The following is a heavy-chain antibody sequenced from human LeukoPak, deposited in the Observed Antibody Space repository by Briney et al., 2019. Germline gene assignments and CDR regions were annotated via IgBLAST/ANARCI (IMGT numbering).Heavy chain of an antibody. V-gene: IGHV1-18*01. D-gene: IGHD3-10*01. J-gene: IGHJ6*02. CDR2: ISAYNGNT. Sequence: GASLKVSCKASGYTFTSYGISWVRQAPGHGLEWMGWISAYNGNTNYAQKLQGRVTMTTDTSTSTPYMELRSLRSDDTAVYYCARDALWFGETSGMDVWGQGTTVTVSS. CDR1: GYTFTSYG. CDR3: ARDALWFGETSGMDV.